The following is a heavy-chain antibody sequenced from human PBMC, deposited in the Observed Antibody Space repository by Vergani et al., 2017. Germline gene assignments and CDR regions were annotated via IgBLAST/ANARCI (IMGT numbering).Heavy chain of an antibody. CDR1: GFTFSSYD. Sequence: EVQLVESGGGLVQPGGSLRLSCAASGFTFSSYDMHWVRQATGKGLEWVSAIGTAGDTYYPGSVKGRFTISRENAKNSLYLQMNSLRAGDTAVYYCARMGLLWSSYYMDVWGKGTTVTVSS. J-gene: IGHJ6*03. V-gene: IGHV3-13*01. CDR3: ARMGLLWSSYYMDV. CDR2: IGTAGDT. D-gene: IGHD3-10*01.